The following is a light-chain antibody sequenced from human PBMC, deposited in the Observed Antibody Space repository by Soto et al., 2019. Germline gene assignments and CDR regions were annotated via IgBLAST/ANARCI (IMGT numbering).Light chain of an antibody. V-gene: IGKV3-20*01. CDR3: QQDSSSPPACT. CDR2: GAS. CDR1: QSVNSNY. J-gene: IGKJ3*01. Sequence: EIVLTQSPGTLSVSPGKRVTLSCRASQSVNSNYLAWYQQRPGQAPRLLIFGASYRATGIPDRFSGSGSGTYFTLTISRLEPEDFAVYYCQQDSSSPPACTFGPGTRVYSK.